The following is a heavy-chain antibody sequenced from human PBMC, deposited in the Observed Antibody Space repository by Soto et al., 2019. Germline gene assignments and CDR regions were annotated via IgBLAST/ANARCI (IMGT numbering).Heavy chain of an antibody. J-gene: IGHJ4*02. CDR1: GFTFSSYW. Sequence: GGSLRLSCAASGFTFSSYWMSWVRQAPGKGLEWVANIKQDGSEKYYVDSVKGRFTISRDNAKNSLYLQMNSLRAEDTAVYYCAREGYYYDSSGYYYVSFYFDYWGQGTLVTVSS. CDR2: IKQDGSEK. V-gene: IGHV3-7*05. D-gene: IGHD3-22*01. CDR3: AREGYYYDSSGYYYVSFYFDY.